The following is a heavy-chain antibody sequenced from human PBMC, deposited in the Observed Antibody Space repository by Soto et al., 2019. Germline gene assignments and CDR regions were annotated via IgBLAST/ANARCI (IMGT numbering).Heavy chain of an antibody. V-gene: IGHV3-72*01. CDR3: ARGGRTDWRYFDS. J-gene: IGHJ4*02. CDR1: GFTISDYY. D-gene: IGHD1-1*01. Sequence: GGSLRLSCAAAGFTISDYYMDWVRQAPGMGLEWVARTRNKVNSYTTEYAASVKGRFTISRGGSENSVYLLMNSLKTEDTAVYYCARGGRTDWRYFDSCGQGTLVTVSS. CDR2: TRNKVNSYTT.